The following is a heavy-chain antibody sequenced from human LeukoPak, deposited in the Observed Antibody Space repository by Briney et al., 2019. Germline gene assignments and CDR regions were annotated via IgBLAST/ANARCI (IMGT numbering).Heavy chain of an antibody. Sequence: SQTLSLTCTVSGGSISSGSSYWSWIRQPAGKGLEWIGRIYTSGSTNYNPSLKSRVTISVDTSKNQFSLNLSSVTAADTAVYYCAREYITGTSSIPGHFDYWGRGTLVTVSS. V-gene: IGHV4-61*02. CDR2: IYTSGST. CDR3: AREYITGTSSIPGHFDY. CDR1: GGSISSGSSY. J-gene: IGHJ4*02. D-gene: IGHD1-20*01.